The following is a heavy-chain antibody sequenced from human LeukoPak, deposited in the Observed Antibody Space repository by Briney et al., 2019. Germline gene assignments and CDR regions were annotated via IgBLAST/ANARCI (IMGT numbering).Heavy chain of an antibody. J-gene: IGHJ4*02. CDR3: ARENSGSYREFDY. D-gene: IGHD1-26*01. Sequence: SETLSLTCTVTGGSISSYYWSWIRQPAGKGLEWIGRIYTSGSTNYNASLKSRVSMSVDTSKNQFSLKLSSVTAADTAVFYCARENSGSYREFDYWGQGTLVTVSS. V-gene: IGHV4-4*07. CDR1: GGSISSYY. CDR2: IYTSGST.